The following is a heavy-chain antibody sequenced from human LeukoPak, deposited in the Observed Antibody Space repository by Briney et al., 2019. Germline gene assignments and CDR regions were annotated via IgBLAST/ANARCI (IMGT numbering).Heavy chain of an antibody. CDR3: ARRLGRKFGERFYYYHYMDV. Sequence: KPSETLSLTCAVYGGSFSGYYWSWIRQPPGKGLEWIGEMNHSGSTNYNPSLKSRVTISVDTSKNQFSLKLSSVTAADTAVYYCARRLGRKFGERFYYYHYMDVWGKGNTVTISS. CDR1: GGSFSGYY. J-gene: IGHJ6*03. CDR2: MNHSGST. V-gene: IGHV4-34*01. D-gene: IGHD3-10*01.